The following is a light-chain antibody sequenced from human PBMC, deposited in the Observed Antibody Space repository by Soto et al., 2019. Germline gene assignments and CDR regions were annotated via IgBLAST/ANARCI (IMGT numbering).Light chain of an antibody. J-gene: IGKJ4*01. CDR1: QDMSNY. Sequence: DIQMTQSPSSLSASVGDRVTITCQASQDMSNYLNWYQHKLGKTPKLLIYEASNLETGVPSRFRGSGSGTEFTLTISSLQPEDFATYSCQQLASYPIGTFGGGTKV. CDR3: QQLASYPIGT. V-gene: IGKV1-33*01. CDR2: EAS.